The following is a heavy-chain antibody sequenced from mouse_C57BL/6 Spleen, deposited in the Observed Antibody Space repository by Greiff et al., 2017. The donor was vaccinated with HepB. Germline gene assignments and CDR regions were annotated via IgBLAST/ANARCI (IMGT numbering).Heavy chain of an antibody. CDR2: IRNKANGYTT. CDR1: GFTFTDYY. V-gene: IGHV7-3*01. CDR3: ASYSLYDGYRY. D-gene: IGHD2-3*01. Sequence: EVKVVESGGGLVQPGGSLSLSCAASGFTFTDYYMSWVRQPPGKALEWLGFIRNKANGYTTEYSASVKGRFTISRDNSQSILYLQMNALRAEDSATYYCASYSLYDGYRYWGQGTLVTVSA. J-gene: IGHJ3*01.